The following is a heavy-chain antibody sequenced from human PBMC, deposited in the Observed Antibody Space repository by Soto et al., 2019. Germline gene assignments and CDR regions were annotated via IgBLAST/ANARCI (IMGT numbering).Heavy chain of an antibody. V-gene: IGHV4-59*01. CDR2: FYYGETT. CDR3: ARGTYCGSDCYWTLDY. CDR1: GASISDYF. J-gene: IGHJ4*02. Sequence: SETLSLTCTVAGASISDYFWTWIRQPPGKGLEWIGYFYYGETTNKKSSLNSRFTVSVDTSKSQFSLKVTSVTTADTAVYYWARGTYCGSDCYWTLDYWGQGKMVT. D-gene: IGHD2-21*02.